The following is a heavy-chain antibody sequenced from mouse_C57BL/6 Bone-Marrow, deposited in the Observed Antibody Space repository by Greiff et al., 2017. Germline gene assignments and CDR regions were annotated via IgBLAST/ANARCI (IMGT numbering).Heavy chain of an antibody. J-gene: IGHJ1*03. V-gene: IGHV1-74*01. CDR2: IHPSDSVT. Sequence: QVQLQQPGAELVKPGASVKVSCKASGYTFTSYWMHWVKQRPGQGLEWIGRIHPSDSVTNYNQTCKGKATLTVDKSSSTAYMQLSSLTSEDSAVYYCAIIYGSSRGWYFDVWGTGTTVTVSS. CDR3: AIIYGSSRGWYFDV. D-gene: IGHD1-1*01. CDR1: GYTFTSYW.